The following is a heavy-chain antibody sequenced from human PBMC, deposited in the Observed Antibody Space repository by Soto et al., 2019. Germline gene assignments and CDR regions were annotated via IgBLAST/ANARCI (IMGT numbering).Heavy chain of an antibody. CDR2: ISSSSSYI. D-gene: IGHD4-17*01. J-gene: IGHJ4*02. CDR3: AIDRDGDYDFDY. V-gene: IGHV3-21*01. CDR1: GFTFSSYS. Sequence: EVQLVESGGGLVKPGGSLRLSCAASGFTFSSYSMNWVRQAPGKGLEWVSSISSSSSYIYYADSVKGRFTISRDNAKNSLYLQMKGLRAADTDVDYCAIDRDGDYDFDYWGQGTLVTVSS.